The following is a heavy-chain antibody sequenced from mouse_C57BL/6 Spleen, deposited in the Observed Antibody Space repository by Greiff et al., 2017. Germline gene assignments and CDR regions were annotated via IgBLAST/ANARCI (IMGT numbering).Heavy chain of an antibody. V-gene: IGHV1-54*01. CDR2: INPGSGGT. D-gene: IGHD2-1*01. J-gene: IGHJ2*01. CDR1: GYAFTNYL. Sequence: QVQLQQSGAELVRPGTSVKVSCKASGYAFTNYLIEWVKQRPGQGLEWIGVINPGSGGTNYNEKFKGKATLTADKSSSTASMQLSSLTSEDSAVYFCARDYGTSYYFDYWGQGTTLTVSS. CDR3: ARDYGTSYYFDY.